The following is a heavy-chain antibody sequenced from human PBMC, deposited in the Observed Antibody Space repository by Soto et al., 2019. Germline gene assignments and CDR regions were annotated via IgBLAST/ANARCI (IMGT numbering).Heavy chain of an antibody. J-gene: IGHJ4*02. Sequence: SETMDLTCTVSGGSIRSSRYYWGWIRQPPGKGLEWIGSIHYSGRTYTNPSLRSQVAISLDTSKNHFSLTLSSVTAADTAVYYCARGPSGDKVHYWGQGALVTVSS. CDR3: ARGPSGDKVHY. V-gene: IGHV4-39*02. D-gene: IGHD7-27*01. CDR2: IHYSGRT. CDR1: GGSIRSSRYY.